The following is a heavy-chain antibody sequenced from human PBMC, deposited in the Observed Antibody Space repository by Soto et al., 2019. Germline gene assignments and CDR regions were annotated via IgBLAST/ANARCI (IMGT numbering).Heavy chain of an antibody. CDR1: GFTFSSYA. Sequence: QVQLVESGGGVVQPGRSLRLSCAASGFTFSSYAMHWVRQAPGKGLEWVAVISYDGSNKYYADSVKGRFTISRDNSKNKLYLQMNSLRAEDTAVYYCAREEVGYRWFGEVLGDFGYWGQGTLVTVSS. J-gene: IGHJ4*02. CDR3: AREEVGYRWFGEVLGDFGY. CDR2: ISYDGSNK. D-gene: IGHD3-10*01. V-gene: IGHV3-30-3*01.